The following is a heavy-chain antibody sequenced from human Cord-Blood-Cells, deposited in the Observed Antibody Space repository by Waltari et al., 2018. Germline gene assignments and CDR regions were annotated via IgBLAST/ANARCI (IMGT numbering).Heavy chain of an antibody. V-gene: IGHV1-2*02. CDR2: INPNSGGT. CDR1: GYTFTGYY. CDR3: ARDRGVVPAAIPFDY. Sequence: QVQLVQSGAEVKKPGASVKVSCKASGYTFTGYYMHWVRQAPGQGLEWMGWINPNSGGTNDAQKFQGRVTMTRDTSISTAYMELSRLRSDDTAVYYCARDRGVVPAAIPFDYWGQGTLVTVSS. J-gene: IGHJ4*02. D-gene: IGHD2-2*02.